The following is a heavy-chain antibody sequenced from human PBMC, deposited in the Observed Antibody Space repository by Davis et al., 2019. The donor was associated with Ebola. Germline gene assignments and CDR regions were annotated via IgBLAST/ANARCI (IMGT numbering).Heavy chain of an antibody. CDR2: INPNTGSA. V-gene: IGHV1-2*02. D-gene: IGHD5/OR15-5a*01. J-gene: IGHJ4*02. CDR3: ARVSTRTFDH. Sequence: ASVKVSCKASGYTFTDYYIHWVRQAPGQGPECMAWINPNTGSADYAQNFRGRVTLTRDTSIGTAYMELSSLTPDDTAVYFCARVSTRTFDHWSQGTLVTVSS. CDR1: GYTFTDYY.